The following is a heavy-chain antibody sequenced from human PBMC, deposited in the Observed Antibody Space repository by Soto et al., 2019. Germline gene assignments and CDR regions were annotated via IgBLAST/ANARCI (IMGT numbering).Heavy chain of an antibody. V-gene: IGHV3-48*01. J-gene: IGHJ4*02. CDR3: ARAAYASGPDY. CDR2: ISPMSTDI. CDR1: GFTFSSFS. D-gene: IGHD6-25*01. Sequence: GGSLSLSCAASGFTFSSFSMDWVRQAPGKGLEWISYISPMSTDIYLADSVKGRFTISRDNAENSLYLHMNSLGAEDTAVYYCARAAYASGPDYWGQGSLVTVSS.